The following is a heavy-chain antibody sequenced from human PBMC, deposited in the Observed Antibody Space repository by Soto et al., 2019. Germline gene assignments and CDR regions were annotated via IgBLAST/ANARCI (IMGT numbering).Heavy chain of an antibody. V-gene: IGHV4-34*01. CDR3: ARTRNLDV. D-gene: IGHD1-1*01. CDR2: INHSGST. CDR1: GGSLSGYY. J-gene: IGHJ6*02. Sequence: QVQLQQWGAGLLKPSETLSLTCAVYGGSLSGYYGNWIRQSPGKGLEWIGEINHSGSTNYNPSLKSRVTISIDTSKNQFSLKLSSVTAADTAVYYCARTRNLDVLGQGTTVIVSS.